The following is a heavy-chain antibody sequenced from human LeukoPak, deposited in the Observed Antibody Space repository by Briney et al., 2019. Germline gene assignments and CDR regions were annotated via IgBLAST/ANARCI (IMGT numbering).Heavy chain of an antibody. CDR1: GGSISSYY. CDR2: IYYSGST. Sequence: SETLSLTCTVSGGSISSYYWSWIRQPPGKGLEWIGYIYYSGSTYYNPSLKSRVTISVDTSKNQFSLKLSSVTAADTAVYYCARNGDNSYQPLLYYFDYWGQGTLVTVSS. D-gene: IGHD2-2*01. V-gene: IGHV4-59*04. J-gene: IGHJ4*02. CDR3: ARNGDNSYQPLLYYFDY.